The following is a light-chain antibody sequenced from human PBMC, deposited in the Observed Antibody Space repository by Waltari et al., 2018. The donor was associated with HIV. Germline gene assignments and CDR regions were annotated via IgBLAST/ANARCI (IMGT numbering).Light chain of an antibody. CDR1: QSVSSY. Sequence: EIVFTQSPARLSLSPGEIATLSCRASQSVSSYLAWYQQKPDQAPRLLIYGASNRATGIPARFSGSGSETDFTLTISSLEPEDFAVYYCQQRSNWPPFTFGPGTKVDIK. J-gene: IGKJ3*01. V-gene: IGKV3-11*01. CDR3: QQRSNWPPFT. CDR2: GAS.